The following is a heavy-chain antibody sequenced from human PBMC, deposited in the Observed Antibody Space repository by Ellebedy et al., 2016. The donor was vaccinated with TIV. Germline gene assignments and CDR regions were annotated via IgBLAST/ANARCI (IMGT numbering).Heavy chain of an antibody. CDR3: ARDGDHHVDLDN. V-gene: IGHV3-74*01. CDR2: IDSDGHTT. D-gene: IGHD5-12*01. Sequence: PGGSLRLSCTASGFTFSYYWVHWVRQAPGKGLEWVSRIDSDGHTTRYADLVEGRFTISRDNAKNTLYLQMNSLRAEDTALYYCARDGDHHVDLDNWGQGTLVTVSS. CDR1: GFTFSYYW. J-gene: IGHJ4*02.